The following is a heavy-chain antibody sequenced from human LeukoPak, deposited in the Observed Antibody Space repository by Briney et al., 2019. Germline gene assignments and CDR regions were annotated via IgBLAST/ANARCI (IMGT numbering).Heavy chain of an antibody. Sequence: GGSLRLSCAASGFTLSLHWMTWVRQAPGKGLEWVANIKYTASETYYVDSVKGRFTISRDNAKNSVYLQMNSLRADDTAVYYCAAVSGPAHNYFDPWGQGTLVTVSS. CDR2: IKYTASET. J-gene: IGHJ5*02. V-gene: IGHV3-7*01. D-gene: IGHD4-11*01. CDR3: AAVSGPAHNYFDP. CDR1: GFTLSLHW.